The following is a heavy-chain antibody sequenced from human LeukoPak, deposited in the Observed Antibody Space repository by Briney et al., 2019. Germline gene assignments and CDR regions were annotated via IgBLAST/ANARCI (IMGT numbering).Heavy chain of an antibody. CDR2: IRNKANSYTT. Sequence: GGSLRPSCAVSGFTFSDHYMHWVRQAPGKGLEWVGRIRNKANSYTTEYAASVKGRFTISRDDSKNSLYLQMNSLKTEDTAVYYCASAGASVYWGQGILVTVSS. CDR3: ASAGASVY. V-gene: IGHV3-72*01. CDR1: GFTFSDHY. J-gene: IGHJ4*02. D-gene: IGHD5/OR15-5a*01.